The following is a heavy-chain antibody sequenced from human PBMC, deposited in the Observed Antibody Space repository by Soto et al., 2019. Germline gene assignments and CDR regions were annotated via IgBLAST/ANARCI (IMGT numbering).Heavy chain of an antibody. Sequence: GGSLRLSCAASGFSFSISPMHWVRQAPGKGPEWVALISYDGTNKFYADSVKGRFTISRDNSKSTLYLQVDSLRPEDAAVYCCARDPKTSGGQHWAFNYFDSWGQRTLVTVSS. CDR2: ISYDGTNK. V-gene: IGHV3-30-3*01. J-gene: IGHJ4*02. CDR1: GFSFSISP. CDR3: ARDPKTSGGQHWAFNYFDS. D-gene: IGHD7-27*01.